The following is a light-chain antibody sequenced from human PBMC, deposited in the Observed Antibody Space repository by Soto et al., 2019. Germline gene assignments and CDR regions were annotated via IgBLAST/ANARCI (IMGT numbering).Light chain of an antibody. CDR2: ESS. J-gene: IGKJ4*01. CDR3: QQRKNGALT. V-gene: IGKV3-11*01. Sequence: EIVLTQSPATLSLSPGERATLSCRASQSVSSYLAWYQQKPGQAPRLLIYESSKRATGIPARFSGSGSGTDFTLSISSLEPEDFAVYYCQQRKNGALTFGGGSKVEI. CDR1: QSVSSY.